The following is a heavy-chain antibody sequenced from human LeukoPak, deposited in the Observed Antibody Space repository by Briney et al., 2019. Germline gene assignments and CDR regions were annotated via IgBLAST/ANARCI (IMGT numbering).Heavy chain of an antibody. CDR3: ARGYSGCDY. J-gene: IGHJ4*02. V-gene: IGHV4-59*01. D-gene: IGHD1-26*01. CDR2: IYYSGST. CDR1: GGSISSYY. Sequence: TSETLSLTCTVSGGSISSYYWSWIRQPPGKGLEWIGYIYYSGSTNYNPSLKSRVTISVDPSKNQFSLKVTSVTPADTAVYYCARGYSGCDYSGQGTLVTVSS.